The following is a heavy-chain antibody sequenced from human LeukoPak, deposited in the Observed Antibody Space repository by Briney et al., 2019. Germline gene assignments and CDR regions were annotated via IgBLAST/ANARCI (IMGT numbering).Heavy chain of an antibody. CDR2: INHSGST. CDR1: GGSFSGYY. J-gene: IGHJ4*02. V-gene: IGHV4-34*01. Sequence: SETLSLTCAVYGGSFSGYYWSWIRQPPGKGLEWIGEINHSGSTNYNPSLKSRVTISVDTSKNQFSLKLSSVTAADTAVYYCAATYSSGWKRKRFDYWGQGTLVTVSS. CDR3: AATYSSGWKRKRFDY. D-gene: IGHD6-19*01.